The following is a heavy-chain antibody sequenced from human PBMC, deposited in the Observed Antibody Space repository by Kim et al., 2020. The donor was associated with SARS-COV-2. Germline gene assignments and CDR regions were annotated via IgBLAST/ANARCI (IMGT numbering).Heavy chain of an antibody. V-gene: IGHV4-59*01. J-gene: IGHJ6*02. D-gene: IGHD5-18*01. Sequence: SETLSLTCTVSGGSISSYYWSWIRQPPGKGLEWIGYIYYSGSTNYNPSLKSRVTISVDTSKNQFSLKLSSVTAADTAVYYCARARQLPSVSYYYGMDVWGQGTTVTVSS. CDR2: IYYSGST. CDR3: ARARQLPSVSYYYGMDV. CDR1: GGSISSYY.